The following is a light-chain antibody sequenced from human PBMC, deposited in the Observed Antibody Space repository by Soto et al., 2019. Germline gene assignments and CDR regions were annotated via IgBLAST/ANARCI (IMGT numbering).Light chain of an antibody. CDR1: QSVSSH. V-gene: IGKV3-11*01. CDR3: QQRSNWPLT. J-gene: IGKJ4*01. CDR2: DAS. Sequence: EIVLTQSPATLSLSPGERAALSCRASQSVSSHLAWYQQKPGQAPRLLIYDASNRATGIPARFSGSGSGTAFTLIISSLEPEELAVYYCQQRSNWPLTFGGGTKVEIK.